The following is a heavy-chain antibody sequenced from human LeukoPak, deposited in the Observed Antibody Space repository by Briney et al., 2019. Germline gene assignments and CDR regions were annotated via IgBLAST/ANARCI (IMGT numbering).Heavy chain of an antibody. CDR3: ARGSSWSYYFDY. D-gene: IGHD6-13*01. CDR2: FYYSGST. J-gene: IGHJ4*02. CDR1: GGSISSYY. Sequence: SGTLSLTCAVSGGSISSYYWRWIREPPGKGLEWIGYFYYSGSTNYSPSLKSRVTISIDTSKNQFSLKLNSVTAADTAVYYCARGSSWSYYFDYWGQGTLVTVSS. V-gene: IGHV4-59*01.